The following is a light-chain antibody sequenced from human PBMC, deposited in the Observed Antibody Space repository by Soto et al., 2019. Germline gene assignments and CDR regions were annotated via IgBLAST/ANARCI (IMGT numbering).Light chain of an antibody. Sequence: DIVMTQSPDSLAVSLGERATINCKSSQSVLYTSNNLNYLAWYQQKPGQPPKLLIYWASTRESGVPDRFSGSGSGTDFTLTISSLQAEDVAVYYCQQYYGTPLTFGGGTKLEIK. CDR3: QQYYGTPLT. CDR1: QSVLYTSNNLNY. CDR2: WAS. V-gene: IGKV4-1*01. J-gene: IGKJ4*01.